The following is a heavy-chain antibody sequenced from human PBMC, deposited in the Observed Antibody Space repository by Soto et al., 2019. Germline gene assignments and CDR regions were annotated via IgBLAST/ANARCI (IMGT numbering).Heavy chain of an antibody. CDR2: ISPENGNT. D-gene: IGHD6-19*01. CDR1: GYTFTSYG. V-gene: IGHV1-18*01. Sequence: QVELVQSGAEVKKPGASVKVSCKASGYTFTSYGIIWVRQAPGQGLEWMGWISPENGNTNYAQKLQGRVIMTTDTSTSTAYMELRSLKSDDTAMYYCARDSHRGGWYTLSTDYWGQGSLVTVSS. CDR3: ARDSHRGGWYTLSTDY. J-gene: IGHJ4*02.